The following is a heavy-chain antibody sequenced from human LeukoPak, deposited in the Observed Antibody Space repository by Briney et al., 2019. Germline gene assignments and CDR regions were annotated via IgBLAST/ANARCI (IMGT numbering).Heavy chain of an antibody. CDR1: GFTLDAYA. Sequence: PGGSLRLSCVASGFTLDAYAMHWVRQVRGKGLEWVSLINADGSRTYYADSVKGRFTISRDNYKNSLYLQMTSLRPEDSALYYCATWAFYHNLDVWGRGTMVTVSS. V-gene: IGHV3-43*02. CDR3: ATWAFYHNLDV. CDR2: INADGSRT. D-gene: IGHD2/OR15-2a*01. J-gene: IGHJ6*02.